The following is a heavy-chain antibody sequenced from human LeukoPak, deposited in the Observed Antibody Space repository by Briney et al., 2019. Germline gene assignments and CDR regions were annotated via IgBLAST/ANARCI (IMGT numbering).Heavy chain of an antibody. J-gene: IGHJ2*01. V-gene: IGHV4-39*01. CDR1: GGSISSSSYY. CDR2: IYYSGST. D-gene: IGHD6-19*01. CDR3: ARTTSSGNWYFDL. Sequence: SETLSLTCTVSGGSISSSSYYWGWIRQPPGKGLEWIGSIYYSGSTYYNPSLKSRVTISVDTSKNQFSLKLSSVTAADTAVYYCARTTSSGNWYFDLWGRGTLVTVSS.